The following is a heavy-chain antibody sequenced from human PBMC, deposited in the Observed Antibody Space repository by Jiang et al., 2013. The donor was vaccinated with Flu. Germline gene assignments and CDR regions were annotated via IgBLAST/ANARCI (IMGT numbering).Heavy chain of an antibody. D-gene: IGHD3-22*01. V-gene: IGHV4-30-2*04. Sequence: STYYNPSLKSRVTISVDTSKNQFSLKLSSVTAADTAVYYCARHYYDSSGYVGYWGQGTLVTVSS. CDR2: ST. CDR3: ARHYYDSSGYVGY. J-gene: IGHJ4*02.